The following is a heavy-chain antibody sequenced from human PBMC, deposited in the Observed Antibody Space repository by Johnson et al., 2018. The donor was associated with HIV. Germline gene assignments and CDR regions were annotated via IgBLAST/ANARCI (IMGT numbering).Heavy chain of an antibody. D-gene: IGHD1-26*01. CDR2: IYSGGST. CDR3: VRGGATSYDAFDI. V-gene: IGHV3-66*01. Sequence: MQLVESGGGLVQRGGSLRLSCAASGFTVSSNYMSWVRQAPGKGLEWVSVIYSGGSTYYADSVKGRFTISRDNSKNTLYLQMNSLRVGDTTVYYCVRGGATSYDAFDIWGQGTMVTVSS. CDR1: GFTVSSNY. J-gene: IGHJ3*02.